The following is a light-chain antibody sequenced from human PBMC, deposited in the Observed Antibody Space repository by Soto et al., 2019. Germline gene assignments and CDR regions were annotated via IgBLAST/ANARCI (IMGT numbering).Light chain of an antibody. CDR1: QSISSW. CDR3: QQCNSSPFT. J-gene: IGKJ3*01. Sequence: DIQMTQSPSTLSASVGDRVTITCRASQSISSWLAWYQQKPGKAPKLLIYKASSLESGVPSRFSGSGSGTAFTLTISGLQPDDLATYYCQQCNSSPFTFGPGTKVDIK. V-gene: IGKV1-5*03. CDR2: KAS.